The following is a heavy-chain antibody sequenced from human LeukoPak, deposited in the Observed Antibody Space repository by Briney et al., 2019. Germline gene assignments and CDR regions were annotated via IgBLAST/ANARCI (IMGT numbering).Heavy chain of an antibody. D-gene: IGHD6-19*01. J-gene: IGHJ4*02. CDR2: ISSSSSYI. Sequence: PGGSLRLSCAASGFTFSSYSMNWVRQAPGKGLEWVSSISSSSSYIYYADSVKGRFTISRDNAKNSLYLQMNSLRAEDTAVYYCARDGRLYSSGCFDYWGQGTLVTVSS. CDR1: GFTFSSYS. CDR3: ARDGRLYSSGCFDY. V-gene: IGHV3-21*01.